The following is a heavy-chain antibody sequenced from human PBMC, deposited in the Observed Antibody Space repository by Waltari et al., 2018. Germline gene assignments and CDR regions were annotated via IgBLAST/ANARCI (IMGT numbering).Heavy chain of an antibody. CDR1: GFTFSSYA. D-gene: IGHD2-2*01. V-gene: IGHV3-23*01. J-gene: IGHJ4*02. CDR2: ISGSGGST. Sequence: EVQLLESGGGLVQPGGSLRLSCAASGFTFSSYAMSWVRQAPGKGLEWVSAISGSGGSTYYADSVKGRFTISRDNSKNTLYLKMNSLRAEDTAVYYCAKHGGYCSSTSCHFDYWGQGTLVTVSS. CDR3: AKHGGYCSSTSCHFDY.